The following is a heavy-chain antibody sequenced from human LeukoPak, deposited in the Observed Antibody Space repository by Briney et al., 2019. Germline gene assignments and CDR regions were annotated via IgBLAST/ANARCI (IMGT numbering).Heavy chain of an antibody. CDR3: ARYASGSYFDY. Sequence: SETLSLTCTVSGASINNNFWTWIRQPPGKGLEWIGYIYSSGSANYNPSLKSRVIISGDTSKNQISLNLTSVTAADTAVYYCARYASGSYFDYWGQGTLVTVSS. V-gene: IGHV4-59*08. D-gene: IGHD1-26*01. CDR2: IYSSGSA. J-gene: IGHJ4*02. CDR1: GASINNNF.